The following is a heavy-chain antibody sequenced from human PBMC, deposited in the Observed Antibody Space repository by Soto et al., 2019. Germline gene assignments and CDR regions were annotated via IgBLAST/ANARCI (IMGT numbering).Heavy chain of an antibody. V-gene: IGHV1-46*01. J-gene: IGHJ2*01. CDR1: GYTFTSYY. Sequence: QVQLVQSGAEVKKPGAPVKVSCKASGYTFTSYYMHWVRQAPGQGLEWMGIINPSGGSTSYAQKFPGRVTMTRDTSTSRVYMELSSLRSEDTAVYYCARVSPLDGWYFDLWGRGTLVTVSS. CDR3: ARVSPLDGWYFDL. CDR2: INPSGGST.